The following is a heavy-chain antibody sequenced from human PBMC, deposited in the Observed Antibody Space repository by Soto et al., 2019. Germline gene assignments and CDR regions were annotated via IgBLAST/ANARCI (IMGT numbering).Heavy chain of an antibody. CDR1: GYSISSGYY. CDR3: ARDMHASTAFAY. Sequence: PSETLSLTCAVSGYSISSGYYWGWIRQAPGKGLEWIANIDHDANRYCTPSLKSRVSISVDTSKNQFSLMLTSVTAADTAVYYCARDMHASTAFAYWGQGILVTVSS. J-gene: IGHJ4*02. CDR2: IDHDANR. D-gene: IGHD2-2*01. V-gene: IGHV4-38-2*02.